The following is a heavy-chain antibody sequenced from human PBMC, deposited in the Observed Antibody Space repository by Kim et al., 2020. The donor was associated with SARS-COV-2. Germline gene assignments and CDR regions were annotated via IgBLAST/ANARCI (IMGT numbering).Heavy chain of an antibody. CDR1: GFTFGDYA. CDR2: ISWNSGSI. V-gene: IGHV3-9*01. CDR3: AKDIDGIVGAIDAFDI. J-gene: IGHJ3*02. D-gene: IGHD1-26*01. Sequence: GGSLRLSCAASGFTFGDYAMHWVRQAPGKGLEWVSGISWNSGSIGYADSVKGRFTISRDNAKNSLYLQMNSLRAEDTALYYCAKDIDGIVGAIDAFDIWGQGTMVTVSS.